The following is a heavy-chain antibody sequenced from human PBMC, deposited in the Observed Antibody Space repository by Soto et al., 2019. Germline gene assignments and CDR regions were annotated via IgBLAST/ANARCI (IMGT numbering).Heavy chain of an antibody. J-gene: IGHJ4*02. Sequence: WVRQAPGKGLEWVSSISSSGSYIYYADSVKGRFTISRDNAENSLYLQMSSLRAEDTAVYYCARGVGLGVVSDYSGQRSLVT. CDR2: ISSSGSYI. D-gene: IGHD2-8*01. V-gene: IGHV3-21*01. CDR3: ARGVGLGVVSDY.